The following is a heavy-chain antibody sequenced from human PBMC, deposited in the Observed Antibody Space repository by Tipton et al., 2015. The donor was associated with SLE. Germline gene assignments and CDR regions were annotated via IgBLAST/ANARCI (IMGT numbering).Heavy chain of an antibody. CDR3: ARAGGSGDYYSKFYYMDV. D-gene: IGHD3-10*01. CDR2: VYYTGNT. CDR1: GDSISSSSYY. J-gene: IGHJ6*03. Sequence: TLSLTCIVSGDSISSSSYYWGWIRQPPGKGLEWVGTVYYTGNTFYNPSLKSRVTISVDTSKNQFSLNLSSVTAADAAVYYCARAGGSGDYYSKFYYMDVWGKGTTVTVSS. V-gene: IGHV4-39*07.